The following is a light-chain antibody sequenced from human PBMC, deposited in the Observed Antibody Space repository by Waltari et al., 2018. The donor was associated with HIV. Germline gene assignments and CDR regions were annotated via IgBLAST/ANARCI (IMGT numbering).Light chain of an antibody. CDR3: QQSYSTLGT. CDR2: AAS. J-gene: IGKJ1*01. CDR1: QSISSY. Sequence: DIQMIQSPFSLSASVGDRVTIPCRASQSISSYLNWYQQKPGKAPKLLIYAASSLQSGVPSRFSGRGSGTDFTLTISSLQPEDFATYYCQQSYSTLGTFGQGTKVEIK. V-gene: IGKV1-39*01.